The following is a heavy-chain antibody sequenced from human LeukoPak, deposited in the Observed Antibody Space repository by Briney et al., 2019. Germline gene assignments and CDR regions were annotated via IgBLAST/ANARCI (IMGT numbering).Heavy chain of an antibody. Sequence: GGSLRLSCAASGLTFNNYRMNWVRQAPGKGLEWVSSISSSGNYIYYADSMRGRFTISRDNAKNPVYLQMSSLRAEDTAVYYCAGHPAEMNTLWGQGTLVTVSS. CDR2: ISSSGNYI. CDR3: AGHPAEMNTL. V-gene: IGHV3-21*01. CDR1: GLTFNNYR. D-gene: IGHD5-24*01. J-gene: IGHJ4*02.